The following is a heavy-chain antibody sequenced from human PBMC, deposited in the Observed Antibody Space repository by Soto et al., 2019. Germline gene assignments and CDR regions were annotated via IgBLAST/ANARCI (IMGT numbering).Heavy chain of an antibody. CDR3: ARERGCSGGSCYRHAFDI. V-gene: IGHV1-46*03. CDR2: INPSGGST. Sequence: GASVQVSCKASGYTFTSYYMHSLRQDPGQGLEWMGIINPSGGSTSYAQKFQGRVTMTRDTSTSTVYMELSSLRSEDTAVYYCARERGCSGGSCYRHAFDIWGQGTMVTVSS. J-gene: IGHJ3*02. CDR1: GYTFTSYY. D-gene: IGHD2-15*01.